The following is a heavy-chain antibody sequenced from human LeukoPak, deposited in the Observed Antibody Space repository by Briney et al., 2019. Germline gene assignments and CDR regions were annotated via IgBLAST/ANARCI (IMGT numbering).Heavy chain of an antibody. CDR3: ARGGRTVTAPFDY. D-gene: IGHD4-17*01. Sequence: PSETLSLTCTASGGSISSYYWSWIRQPPGKGLEWFGYICYSGSTNYNPSLKSRVTISVDTSKNQFSLKLSSVTAADTAVYYCARGGRTVTAPFDYWGQGTLVTVSS. J-gene: IGHJ4*02. CDR1: GGSISSYY. CDR2: ICYSGST. V-gene: IGHV4-59*08.